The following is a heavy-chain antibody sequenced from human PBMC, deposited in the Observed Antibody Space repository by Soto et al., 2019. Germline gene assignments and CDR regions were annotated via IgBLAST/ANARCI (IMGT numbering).Heavy chain of an antibody. CDR1: GFTFSNYG. CDR2: ISYDGSNK. Sequence: PGGSLSLSCAASGFTFSNYGMHWVRQAPGKGLEWVAVISYDGSNKYYADSVKGRFTISRDNSKNTLYLQMNSLRAEDTAVYYCAKDLLRYFDWSPLDYWGQGTLVTVSS. CDR3: AKDLLRYFDWSPLDY. D-gene: IGHD3-9*01. J-gene: IGHJ4*02. V-gene: IGHV3-30*18.